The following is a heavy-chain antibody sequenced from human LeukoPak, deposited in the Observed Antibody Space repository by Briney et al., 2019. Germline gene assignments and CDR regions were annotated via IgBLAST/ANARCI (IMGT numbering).Heavy chain of an antibody. Sequence: SETLSLTCTVSGGSISSYYWSWILQPPGKGLEWIGYIYYSGSTNYNPSLKSRVTISVDTSKNQFSLKLSSVTAADTAVYYCARQGAVAGIFDYWGQGTLVTVSS. D-gene: IGHD6-19*01. CDR3: ARQGAVAGIFDY. J-gene: IGHJ4*02. V-gene: IGHV4-59*01. CDR1: GGSISSYY. CDR2: IYYSGST.